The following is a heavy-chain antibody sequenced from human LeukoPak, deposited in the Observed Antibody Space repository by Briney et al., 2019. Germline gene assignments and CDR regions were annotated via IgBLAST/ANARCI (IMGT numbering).Heavy chain of an antibody. Sequence: GESLKISCKGSGYSFTNSFIGWVRQMPGKGLEWMGIIFPDSDTRYSPSFQGQVAFSVDHLISTAYLQWSSLKPSDTAMYYCATADPQYYDILTARDDAFDIWGQGTLVTVSS. CDR1: GYSFTNSF. CDR2: IFPDSDT. V-gene: IGHV5-51*01. CDR3: ATADPQYYDILTARDDAFDI. J-gene: IGHJ3*02. D-gene: IGHD3-9*01.